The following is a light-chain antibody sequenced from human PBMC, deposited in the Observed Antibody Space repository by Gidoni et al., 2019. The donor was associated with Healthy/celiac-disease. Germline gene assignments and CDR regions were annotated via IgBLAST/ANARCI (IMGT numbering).Light chain of an antibody. CDR1: QSISSY. CDR3: QQSYSIPLT. Sequence: LPMSQSPSSLSASEGDRVTITCRASQSISSYLNWYQQKPGKAPKLLIYAASSLQSGVPSRFSGSGSGTDFTLTISSLQPEDFATYDCQQSYSIPLTFXGXTKVEIK. CDR2: AAS. V-gene: IGKV1-39*01. J-gene: IGKJ4*02.